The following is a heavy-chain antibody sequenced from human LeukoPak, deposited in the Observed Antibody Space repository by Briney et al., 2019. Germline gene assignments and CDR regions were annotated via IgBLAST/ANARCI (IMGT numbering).Heavy chain of an antibody. Sequence: SETLSLTCTVSGGSISSYYWSWIRQPPGKGLEWIGYLYYSGSTNYNPSLKSRVTISLDTSKNRFSLNVNSVTAADTAVYYCARAIENYYGSGTYLYYLDSWGQGALVTVSS. CDR2: LYYSGST. CDR1: GGSISSYY. V-gene: IGHV4-59*01. D-gene: IGHD3-10*01. J-gene: IGHJ4*02. CDR3: ARAIENYYGSGTYLYYLDS.